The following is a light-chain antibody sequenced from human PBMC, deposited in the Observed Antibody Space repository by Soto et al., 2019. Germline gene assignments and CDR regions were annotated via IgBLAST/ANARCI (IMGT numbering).Light chain of an antibody. CDR3: QQYESSPLT. Sequence: TQSPATLSSSVGCRFASTCRASQRVTSSNLAWYQQKPGQAPRLLIHGASTRATGIPDRFTGGGSGTDFTLTVTRLEPEDSAVYYCQQYESSPLTFGGGTKVDI. J-gene: IGKJ4*01. CDR1: QRVTSSN. V-gene: IGKV3-20*01. CDR2: GAS.